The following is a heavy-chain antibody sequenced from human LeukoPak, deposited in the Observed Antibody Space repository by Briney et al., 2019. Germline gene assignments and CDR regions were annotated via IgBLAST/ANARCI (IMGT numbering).Heavy chain of an antibody. CDR1: GGTFSSYA. J-gene: IGHJ5*02. D-gene: IGHD2/OR15-2a*01. CDR3: ARPLGSLKEYWWFDP. V-gene: IGHV1-69*13. Sequence: ASVKVSCKASGGTFSSYAISWVRQAPGQGLEWMGGIIPIFGTANYAQKFQGRVTITADESTSTAYMELSSLRSEDTAVYYCARPLGSLKEYWWFDPWGQGTLVTVSS. CDR2: IIPIFGTA.